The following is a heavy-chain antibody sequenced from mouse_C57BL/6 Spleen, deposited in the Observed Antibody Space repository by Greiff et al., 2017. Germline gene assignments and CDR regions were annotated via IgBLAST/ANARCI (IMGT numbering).Heavy chain of an antibody. CDR2: IDPSDSYT. V-gene: IGHV1-69*01. CDR1: GYTFTSYW. CDR3: ARKYDVGYFDV. J-gene: IGHJ1*03. Sequence: QVQLQQPGAELVMPGASVKLSCKASGYTFTSYWMHWVKQRPGQGLEWIGEIDPSDSYTNYNQKFKGKSTLTVDKSSSTAYMQLSSLTSEDSAVYYCARKYDVGYFDVWGTGTTVTVSS. D-gene: IGHD2-14*01.